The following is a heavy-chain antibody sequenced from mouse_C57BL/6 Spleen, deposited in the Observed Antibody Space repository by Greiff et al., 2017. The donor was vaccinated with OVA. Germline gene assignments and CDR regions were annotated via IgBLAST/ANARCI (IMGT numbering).Heavy chain of an antibody. CDR1: GYTFTSYW. CDR3: ARAYTVVDY. J-gene: IGHJ2*01. CDR2: IDPSDSYT. V-gene: IGHV1-69*01. D-gene: IGHD1-1*01. Sequence: VQLQQPGAELVMPGASVKLSCKASGYTFTSYWMHWVKQRPGQGLEWIGEIDPSDSYTNYNQKFKGKSTLTVDKSSSTAYMQLNSLTSEDSAVYYCARAYTVVDYWGQGTTLTVSS.